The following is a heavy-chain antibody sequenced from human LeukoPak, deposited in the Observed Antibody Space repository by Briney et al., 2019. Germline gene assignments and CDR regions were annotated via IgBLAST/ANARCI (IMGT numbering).Heavy chain of an antibody. J-gene: IGHJ4*02. CDR1: GGTFSSYA. CDR3: ARDQPYRPFDY. CDR2: IIPIFGTA. D-gene: IGHD1-14*01. V-gene: IGHV1-69*05. Sequence: ASVKVSCKASGGTFSSYAISWVRQAPGQGLEWMGGIIPIFGTANYAQKLQGRVTMTTDTSTSTAYMELRSLRSDDTAVYYCARDQPYRPFDYWGQGTLVTVSS.